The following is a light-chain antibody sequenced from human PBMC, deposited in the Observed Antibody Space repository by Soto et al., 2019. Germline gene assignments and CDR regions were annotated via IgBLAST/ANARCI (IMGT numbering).Light chain of an antibody. J-gene: IGKJ1*01. CDR1: QGVWGY. CDR3: QPYSSSRP. CDR2: DAS. Sequence: IRLTLSAATLSLSLGERATFSCRASQGVWGYIAWYQQKPGQAPRLLIYDASKRATAIPVRFSGSGSGTDFTLTNSGLAPEDFAVYCCQPYSSSRPFGQGTKVDIK. V-gene: IGKV3-11*01.